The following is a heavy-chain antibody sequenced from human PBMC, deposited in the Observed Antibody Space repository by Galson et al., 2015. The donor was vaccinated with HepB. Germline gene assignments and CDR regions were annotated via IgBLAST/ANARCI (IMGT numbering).Heavy chain of an antibody. CDR2: IYNTGNT. J-gene: IGHJ3*01. CDR3: AREKLQLRGDAFDL. CDR1: GGSISSSY. Sequence: SETLSLTCTVSGGSISSSYWTWIRQPAGRGLEWIGRIYNTGNTNYNPSLQSRVTMSIDTSKNRFSLRLNSVTAADTAVYYCAREKLQLRGDAFDLWGQGTMVTVSS. D-gene: IGHD1-7*01. V-gene: IGHV4-4*07.